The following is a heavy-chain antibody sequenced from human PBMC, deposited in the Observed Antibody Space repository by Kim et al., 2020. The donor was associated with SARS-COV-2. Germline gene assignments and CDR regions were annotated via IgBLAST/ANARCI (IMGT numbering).Heavy chain of an antibody. D-gene: IGHD6-13*01. CDR3: ARGKIPYSSSWSLHTYYFDY. V-gene: IGHV4-34*01. Sequence: SETLSLTCAVYGGSFSGYYWSWIRQPPGKGLEWIGEINHSGSTNYNPSLKSRVTISVDTSKNQFSLKLSSVTAADTAVYYCARGKIPYSSSWSLHTYYFDYWGQGTLVTVSS. CDR2: INHSGST. J-gene: IGHJ4*02. CDR1: GGSFSGYY.